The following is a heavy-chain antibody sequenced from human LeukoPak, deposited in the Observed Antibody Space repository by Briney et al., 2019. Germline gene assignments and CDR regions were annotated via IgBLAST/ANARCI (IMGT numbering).Heavy chain of an antibody. D-gene: IGHD3-3*01. CDR3: ARDGPNYDFWSGYYNGWFDP. Sequence: VKVSCKASGGTFSSYAISWVRQAPGQGLEWMGGIIPIFGTANYAQKFQGRVTITADESTSTAYMELSSLRSEDTAVYYCARDGPNYDFWSGYYNGWFDPWGQGTLVTVSS. J-gene: IGHJ5*02. CDR1: GGTFSSYA. V-gene: IGHV1-69*13. CDR2: IIPIFGTA.